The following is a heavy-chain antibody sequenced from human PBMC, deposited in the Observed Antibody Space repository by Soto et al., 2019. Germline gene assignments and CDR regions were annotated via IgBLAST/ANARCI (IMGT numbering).Heavy chain of an antibody. Sequence: ASVKVSCKTSGSSFTGYSVHWLLQAPVEGPEWMGWINTKSGGTKYAQKFQGRVTMTRDTSISTVFMELSRVTSDDTAVYYCAKHPSRFSSGKAGYYGMDVWGQGTTVTVSS. D-gene: IGHD6-19*01. CDR2: INTKSGGT. J-gene: IGHJ6*02. CDR3: AKHPSRFSSGKAGYYGMDV. CDR1: GSSFTGYS. V-gene: IGHV1-2*02.